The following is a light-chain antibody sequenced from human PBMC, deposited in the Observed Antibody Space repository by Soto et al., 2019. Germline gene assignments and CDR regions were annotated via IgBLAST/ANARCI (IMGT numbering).Light chain of an antibody. CDR3: QERSAWPLFA. J-gene: IGKJ3*01. CDR1: QSVGSY. V-gene: IGKV3-11*01. Sequence: EIVLTQSPATLSLSPGERASLSCRASQSVGSYFAWYQQKPGQAPRLLIYDASTRATGIPARFSGSGSGTDCTLTISGLEPADFAVYYCQERSAWPLFAFGPGTKVDVK. CDR2: DAS.